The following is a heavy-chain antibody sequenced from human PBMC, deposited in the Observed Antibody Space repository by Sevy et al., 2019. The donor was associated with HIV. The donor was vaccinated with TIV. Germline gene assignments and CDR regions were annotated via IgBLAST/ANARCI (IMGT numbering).Heavy chain of an antibody. J-gene: IGHJ6*02. CDR2: IYYSGST. D-gene: IGHD3-22*01. CDR3: ARAHYYDSSGYYWSDYYYYYGMDV. CDR1: GGSISSGGYY. V-gene: IGHV4-31*03. Sequence: SETLSLTCTVSGGSISSGGYYWSWIRQHPGKGLEWIGYIYYSGSTYYNPSLKSRVTISVDTSKNQFSLKLSFVTAADTAVYYCARAHYYDSSGYYWSDYYYYYGMDVWGQGTTVTVSS.